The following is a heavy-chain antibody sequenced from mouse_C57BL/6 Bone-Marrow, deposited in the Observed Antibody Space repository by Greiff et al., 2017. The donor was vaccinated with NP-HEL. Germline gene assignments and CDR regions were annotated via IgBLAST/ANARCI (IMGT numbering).Heavy chain of an antibody. CDR1: GFTFSSYA. J-gene: IGHJ4*01. D-gene: IGHD2-3*01. V-gene: IGHV5-9-1*02. Sequence: EVQRVESGEGLVKPGGSLKLSCAASGFTFSSYAMSWVRQTPEKRLEWVAYISSGGDYIYYADTVKGRFTISRDNARNTLYLQMSSLKSEDTAMYYCTRERWLLRDYAMDYWGQGTSVTVSS. CDR3: TRERWLLRDYAMDY. CDR2: ISSGGDYI.